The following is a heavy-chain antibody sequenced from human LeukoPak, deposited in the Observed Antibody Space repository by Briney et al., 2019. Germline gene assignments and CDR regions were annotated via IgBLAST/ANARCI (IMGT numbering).Heavy chain of an antibody. Sequence: SETLSLTCTVSGGSIGSHYWNWIRQSPGKGLEWIGYIYYTGNTKYNPSLEGRVSMSVDTSKNHFSLNLNSVTATDTAAYYCARQRIAVADHFDLWGQGTLVAVSS. CDR2: IYYTGNT. J-gene: IGHJ4*02. CDR1: GGSIGSHY. CDR3: ARQRIAVADHFDL. D-gene: IGHD6-19*01. V-gene: IGHV4-59*08.